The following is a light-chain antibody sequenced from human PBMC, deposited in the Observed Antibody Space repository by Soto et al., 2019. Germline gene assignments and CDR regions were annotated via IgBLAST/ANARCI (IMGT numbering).Light chain of an antibody. J-gene: IGKJ1*01. CDR3: QQRA. CDR2: AAS. V-gene: IGKV1-9*01. Sequence: DIQLTQSPSFLSASVGDRVTITCRASQGISNYLAWYQQKPGKAPKLLIYAASTLQNGVPSRFSGSGSGTEFTLTITSLQPEDFATYYCQQRAFGQGTKVDIK. CDR1: QGISNY.